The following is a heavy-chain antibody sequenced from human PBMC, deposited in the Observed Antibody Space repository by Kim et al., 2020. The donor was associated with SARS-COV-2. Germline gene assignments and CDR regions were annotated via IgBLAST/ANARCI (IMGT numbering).Heavy chain of an antibody. Sequence: SETLSLTCTVSSDSIISTSHYWGWIRQPPGKGLERIGSIHYNGHTHYNPSLESRVIISVDTSNNQFSLRLSSVTAADTAVYHCARSLITTGSTGGWFDPWGQGTLVTVSS. CDR3: ARSLITTGSTGGWFDP. CDR1: SDSIISTSHY. J-gene: IGHJ5*02. CDR2: IHYNGHT. D-gene: IGHD1-1*01. V-gene: IGHV4-39*01.